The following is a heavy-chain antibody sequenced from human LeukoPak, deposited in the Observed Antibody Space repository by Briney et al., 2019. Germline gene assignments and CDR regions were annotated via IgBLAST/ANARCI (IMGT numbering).Heavy chain of an antibody. CDR2: IYYSGST. J-gene: IGHJ4*02. Sequence: SETLSLTCTVSGGSISSGGYYWSWIRQHPGKGLEWIGYIYYSGSTYYNPSLKSRVTISVDTSKNQFSLKLSSVAAADTAVYYCARDLTGGSYAYWGQGTLVTVSS. CDR3: ARDLTGGSYAY. V-gene: IGHV4-31*03. D-gene: IGHD1-26*01. CDR1: GGSISSGGYY.